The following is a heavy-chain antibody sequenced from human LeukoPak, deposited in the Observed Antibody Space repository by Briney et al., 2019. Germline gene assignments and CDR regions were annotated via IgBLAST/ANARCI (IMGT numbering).Heavy chain of an antibody. V-gene: IGHV1-2*02. CDR2: INPNTGGT. Sequence: ASVKVSCKASGYTIGDYYLHWVRQAPGQGLEWMGWINPNTGGTNYAQKFRGRVTMTGDTSISTAYMILSGLTSDDTAVYYCAREDLIVVVSAFDLWGQGTLVTVSS. D-gene: IGHD2-21*02. CDR1: GYTIGDYY. CDR3: AREDLIVVVSAFDL. J-gene: IGHJ5*02.